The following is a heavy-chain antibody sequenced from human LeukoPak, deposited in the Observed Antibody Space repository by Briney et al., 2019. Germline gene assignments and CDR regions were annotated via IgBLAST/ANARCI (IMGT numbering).Heavy chain of an antibody. CDR2: ISSSGSTI. V-gene: IGHV3-48*03. CDR3: ARDRPGLLTGHPPRTLSN. CDR1: GFTFSSYE. Sequence: GGSLRLSCAASGFTFSSYEMNWVRQAPGKGLEWVSYISSSGSTIYYADSVKGRFTISRDNAKNSLYLQMNSLRAEDTAVYYCARDRPGLLTGHPPRTLSNWGQGTLVTVSS. D-gene: IGHD3-9*01. J-gene: IGHJ4*02.